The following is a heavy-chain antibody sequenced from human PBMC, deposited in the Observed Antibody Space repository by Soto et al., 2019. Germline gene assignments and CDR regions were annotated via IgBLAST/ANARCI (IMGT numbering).Heavy chain of an antibody. Sequence: QVQLQESGPGLVKPSETLSLTCTVSGGSISSYYWSWIRQPPGKGLEWSAHMSDTGNTNYNPSLRSRVAIAVDASQTQSSLKLTSVTAADTAVYYCVREGEIYGVLDYYGMDVWGQGTTVTVSS. CDR1: GGSISSYY. D-gene: IGHD4-17*01. CDR2: MSDTGNT. CDR3: VREGEIYGVLDYYGMDV. J-gene: IGHJ6*02. V-gene: IGHV4-59*01.